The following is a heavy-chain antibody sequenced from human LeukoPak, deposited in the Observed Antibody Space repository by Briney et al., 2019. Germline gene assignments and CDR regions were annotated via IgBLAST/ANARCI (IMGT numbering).Heavy chain of an antibody. CDR3: ARDQSPLYDSSGYYYYYYMDV. J-gene: IGHJ6*03. V-gene: IGHV3-7*01. CDR1: GFTFGGYW. Sequence: GGSLRLSCAASGFTFGGYWMSWVRQAPGKGLEWVANIKQDGGEKYYVDSVKGRFAISRDNAKNSLYLQMNSLRAEDTAVYYCARDQSPLYDSSGYYYYYYMDVWGKGTTVTVSS. CDR2: IKQDGGEK. D-gene: IGHD3-22*01.